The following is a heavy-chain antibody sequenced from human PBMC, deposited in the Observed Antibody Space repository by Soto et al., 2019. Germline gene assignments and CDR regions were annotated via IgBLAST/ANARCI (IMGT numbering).Heavy chain of an antibody. V-gene: IGHV3-23*01. J-gene: IGHJ3*02. CDR3: AKDLVCTNGVCAQGGDIVVVVAATPGAFDI. CDR2: ISGSGGST. Sequence: GGSLRLSYAASGFTFSSYAMSWVRQAPGKGLEWVSAISGSGGSTYYADSVKGRFTISRDNSKNTLYLQMNSLRAEDTAVYYCAKDLVCTNGVCAQGGDIVVVVAATPGAFDIWGQGTMVTVSS. D-gene: IGHD2-15*01. CDR1: GFTFSSYA.